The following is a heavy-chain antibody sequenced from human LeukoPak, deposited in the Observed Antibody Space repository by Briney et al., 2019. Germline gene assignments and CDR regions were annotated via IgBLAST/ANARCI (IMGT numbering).Heavy chain of an antibody. CDR1: GYTFTSYD. V-gene: IGHV1-8*03. Sequence: ASVKVSCKASGYTFTSYDINWVRQAAGQGLEWMGWMNPNSGNTGYAQKFQGRVTITRNASISTAYMELSSLRSEDTAVYYCARDASGVGGAFDIWGQGTMVTVSS. CDR3: ARDASGVGGAFDI. D-gene: IGHD2-8*01. CDR2: MNPNSGNT. J-gene: IGHJ3*02.